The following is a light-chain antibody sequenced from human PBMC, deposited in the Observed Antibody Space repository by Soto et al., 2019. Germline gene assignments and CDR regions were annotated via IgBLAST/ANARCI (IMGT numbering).Light chain of an antibody. V-gene: IGKV3-15*01. Sequence: EIEMTQSPATLCVSLGERATLPCRASQSVSSDLSWYQQKPGQAPRVLIYGASTMQTGIPAMFSGSGSGTDFTLTISSLEPEDFATYSCQQYSSSTRTFGQGTKVDIK. J-gene: IGKJ1*01. CDR1: QSVSSD. CDR2: GAS. CDR3: QQYSSSTRT.